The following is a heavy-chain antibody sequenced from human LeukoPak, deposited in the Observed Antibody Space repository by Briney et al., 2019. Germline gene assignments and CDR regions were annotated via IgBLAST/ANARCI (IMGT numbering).Heavy chain of an antibody. J-gene: IGHJ4*02. CDR1: GGSISSYY. Sequence: PSETLSLTCTVSGGSISSYYWSWIRQPPGKGLEWIGYIYYSGSTNYNPSLKSRVTISVDTSKNQFSLKLSSVTAADTAVYYCARKWLLRGYFDYWGQGTLVTVSS. CDR2: IYYSGST. CDR3: ARKWLLRGYFDY. V-gene: IGHV4-59*01. D-gene: IGHD3-22*01.